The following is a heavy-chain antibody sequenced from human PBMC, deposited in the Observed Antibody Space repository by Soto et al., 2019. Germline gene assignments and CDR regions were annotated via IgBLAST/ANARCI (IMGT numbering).Heavy chain of an antibody. CDR2: TYYRSKWYN. CDR3: ARDTRNGYSSGYVNYGMDV. D-gene: IGHD5-18*01. CDR1: GDSVSSNSAA. V-gene: IGHV6-1*01. Sequence: SQTLSLTCAISGDSVSSNSAAWNWIRQSPSRGLEWLGRTYYRSKWYNDYAVSVKSRITINPDTSKNQFSLQLNSVTPEDTAVYYCARDTRNGYSSGYVNYGMDVWGQGTTVTVSS. J-gene: IGHJ6*02.